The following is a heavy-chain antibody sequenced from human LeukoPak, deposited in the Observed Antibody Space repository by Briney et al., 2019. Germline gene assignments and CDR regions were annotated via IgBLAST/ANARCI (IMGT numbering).Heavy chain of an antibody. J-gene: IGHJ6*02. CDR1: GFTFDDYA. V-gene: IGHV3-9*01. CDR2: ISWNSGSI. D-gene: IGHD4-17*01. CDR3: AKEINPYGPAYGMDV. Sequence: GGSLRLSCAASGFTFDDYAMHWVRQAPGKGLEWVSGISWNSGSIGYADSVKSRFTISRDNAKNPLYLQMNSLRAEDTALYYCAKEINPYGPAYGMDVWGQGTTVTVSS.